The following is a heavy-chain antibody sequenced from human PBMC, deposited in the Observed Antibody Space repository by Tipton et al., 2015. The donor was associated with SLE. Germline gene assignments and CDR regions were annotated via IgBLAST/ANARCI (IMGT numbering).Heavy chain of an antibody. D-gene: IGHD4-17*01. CDR2: IRYDGSNK. V-gene: IGHV3-33*01. Sequence: SLRLSCAASGFTFSSYGMHWVRQAPGKGLEWVAFIRYDGSNKYYADSVKGRFTTSRDNAKNSLFLQMNSLRAEDTAVYFCARLRWGHDYAFDYWGQGTLVTVSS. CDR1: GFTFSSYG. J-gene: IGHJ4*02. CDR3: ARLRWGHDYAFDY.